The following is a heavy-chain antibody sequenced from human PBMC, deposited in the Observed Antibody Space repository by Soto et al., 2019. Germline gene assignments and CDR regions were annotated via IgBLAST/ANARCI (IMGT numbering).Heavy chain of an antibody. CDR1: GGSFSGYY. J-gene: IGHJ4*02. CDR3: ARGPLARIAARRFDY. V-gene: IGHV4-34*01. D-gene: IGHD6-6*01. Sequence: PSETLSLTCAVYGGSFSGYYWSWIRQPPGKGLEWIGEINHSGSTNYNPSLKSRVTISVDTSKNQFSLKLSSVTAADTAVYYCARGPLARIAARRFDYWGQGTLVTVSS. CDR2: INHSGST.